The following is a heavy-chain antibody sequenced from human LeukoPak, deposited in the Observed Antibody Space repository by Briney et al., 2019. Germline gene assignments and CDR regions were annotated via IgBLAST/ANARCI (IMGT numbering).Heavy chain of an antibody. V-gene: IGHV4-59*01. CDR2: IYYSGTT. J-gene: IGHJ4*02. Sequence: SETLSLTCTVSGGSISSSYWSWIRQPPGKGLEWIGYIYYSGTTNYNPSLKSRVTISVDTSKNQFSLKLSSVTAADTAVYYCARGVYIAAAQYGYWGQGTLVTVSS. CDR3: ARGVYIAAAQYGY. D-gene: IGHD6-13*01. CDR1: GGSISSSY.